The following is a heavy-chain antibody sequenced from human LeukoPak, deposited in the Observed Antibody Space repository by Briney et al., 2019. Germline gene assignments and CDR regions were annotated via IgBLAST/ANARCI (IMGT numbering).Heavy chain of an antibody. V-gene: IGHV4-34*01. CDR2: INHSGSA. CDR1: GGSFSGYY. J-gene: IGHJ5*02. Sequence: ASETLSLTCAVYGGSFSGYYWSWIRQPPGKGLEWIGEINHSGSANYNPSLKSRVTISVDTSKNQFSLKLSSVTAADTAVYYCARGRSYDILTGPQNWFDPWGQGTLVTVSS. CDR3: ARGRSYDILTGPQNWFDP. D-gene: IGHD3-9*01.